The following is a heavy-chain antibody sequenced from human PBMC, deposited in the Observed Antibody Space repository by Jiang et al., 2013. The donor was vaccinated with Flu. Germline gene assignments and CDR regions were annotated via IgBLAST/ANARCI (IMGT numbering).Heavy chain of an antibody. J-gene: IGHJ4*02. Sequence: VLLKPSETLSLTCAVYGGSFSGYYWSWIRQPPGKGLEWIGEINHSGSTNYNPSLKSRVTISVDTSKNQFSLKLSSVTAADTAVYYCARGRGSSWYRVFENFDYWGQGTLVTVSS. CDR1: GGSFSGYY. V-gene: IGHV4-34*01. CDR3: ARGRGSSWYRVFENFDY. CDR2: INHSGST. D-gene: IGHD6-13*01.